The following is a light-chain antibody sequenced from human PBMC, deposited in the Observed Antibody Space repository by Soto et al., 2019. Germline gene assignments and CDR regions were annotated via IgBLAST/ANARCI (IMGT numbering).Light chain of an antibody. V-gene: IGLV1-47*01. Sequence: QSVLTQPPSASGNPGQRLTISCSGSTSNILRNYVYWYRQLPGTAPRLLISMNDQRPSGVPDRFSGSKSGTSASLAISGLRSEDEASYFCCAYVGARSYVFGPGTKVTVL. CDR2: MND. J-gene: IGLJ1*01. CDR1: TSNILRNY. CDR3: CAYVGARSYV.